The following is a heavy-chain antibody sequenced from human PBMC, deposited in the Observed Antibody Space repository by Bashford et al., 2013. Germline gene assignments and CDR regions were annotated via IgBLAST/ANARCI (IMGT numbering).Heavy chain of an antibody. Sequence: DRRGGSLRLSCEASRFTFSNYWMHWVRQAPGEGLVWVSRITGDGSETTYADSVKGRFTISRDNSKNTLYLQMNSLRAEDTAVYYCAGDDGYQNTYLKFDYWGQGTLVTVSS. J-gene: IGHJ4*02. CDR2: ITGDGSET. D-gene: IGHD5-24*01. CDR1: RFTFSNYW. CDR3: AGDDGYQNTYLKFDY. V-gene: IGHV3-74*01.